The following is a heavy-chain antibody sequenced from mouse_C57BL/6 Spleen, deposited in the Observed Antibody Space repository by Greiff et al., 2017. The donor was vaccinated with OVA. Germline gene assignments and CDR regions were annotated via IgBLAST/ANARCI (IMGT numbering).Heavy chain of an antibody. D-gene: IGHD1-1*01. Sequence: VKLQESGAELVRPGASVKLSCKASGYTFTDYYINWVKQRPGQGLEWIARIYPGSGNTYYNEKFKGKATLTAEKSSSTAYMQLSSLTSEDSAVYFCARPYYYGSSYAMDYWGQGTSVTVSS. V-gene: IGHV1-76*01. J-gene: IGHJ4*01. CDR3: ARPYYYGSSYAMDY. CDR1: GYTFTDYY. CDR2: IYPGSGNT.